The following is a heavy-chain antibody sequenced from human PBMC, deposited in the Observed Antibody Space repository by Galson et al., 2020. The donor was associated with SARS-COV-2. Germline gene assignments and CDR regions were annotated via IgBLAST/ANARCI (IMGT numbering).Heavy chain of an antibody. D-gene: IGHD1-1*01. CDR2: IKQDGSEN. CDR3: ARDLDRRLDY. CDR1: GFTFSTYW. V-gene: IGHV3-7*01. Sequence: GGSLRLSCGASGFTFSTYWMSWVRQAPGKGLEWVAHIKQDGSENYYVDSVKGRFTISRDNAKTSLYLQMNSLRAEDTAVYYCARDLDRRLDYGGQGSLVTVSS. J-gene: IGHJ4*02.